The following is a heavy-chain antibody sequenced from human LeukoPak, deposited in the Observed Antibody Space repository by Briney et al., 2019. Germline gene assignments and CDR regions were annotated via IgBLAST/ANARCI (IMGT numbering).Heavy chain of an antibody. CDR3: VRQPLCSSTSCYFDY. CDR1: GYSFTTYW. V-gene: IGHV5-51*01. CDR2: IYPGDSDT. D-gene: IGHD2-2*01. J-gene: IGHJ4*02. Sequence: GESLKISCKGSGYSFTTYWIGWVRQMPGKGLEWMGIIYPGDSDTKYSPSFQGQVTFSADKSISTAYLQWSSLKASDTAMYYCVRQPLCSSTSCYFDYWGQGTLVTVSS.